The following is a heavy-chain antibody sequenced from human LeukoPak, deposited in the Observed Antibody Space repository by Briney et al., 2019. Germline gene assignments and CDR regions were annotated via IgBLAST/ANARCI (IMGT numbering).Heavy chain of an antibody. D-gene: IGHD1-26*01. CDR3: ARELLGAPTPGAY. J-gene: IGHJ4*02. V-gene: IGHV4-4*02. Sequence: SETLSLTCALSAVSGSSGNFWSWVRQPPGEGLEWIGEVHKSGRTNYNPSLKTRVTISIDASKNQLSLELTSVTAADTAVYYCARELLGAPTPGAYWGQGTRVTVSS. CDR1: AVSGSSGNF. CDR2: VHKSGRT.